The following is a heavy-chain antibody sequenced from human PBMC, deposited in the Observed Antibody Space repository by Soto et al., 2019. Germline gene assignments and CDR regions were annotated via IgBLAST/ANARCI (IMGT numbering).Heavy chain of an antibody. CDR2: ISWNSGSI. D-gene: IGHD2-15*01. Sequence: EVQLVESGGGLVQPGRSLRLSCAASGFTFDDYAMHWVRQAPGKGLEWVSGISWNSGSIGYADSVKGRFTISRDNAKNSLYLQMNSLRAEDTALYYCAKTMVAAMAFDYWGQGTLVTVSS. CDR1: GFTFDDYA. V-gene: IGHV3-9*01. CDR3: AKTMVAAMAFDY. J-gene: IGHJ4*02.